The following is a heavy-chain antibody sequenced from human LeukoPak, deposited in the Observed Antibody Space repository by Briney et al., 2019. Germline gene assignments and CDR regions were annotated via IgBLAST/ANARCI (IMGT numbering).Heavy chain of an antibody. CDR1: GYTFTSYA. J-gene: IGHJ4*02. D-gene: IGHD6-19*01. Sequence: ASVKVSCKASGYTFTSYAMYWVRQAPGQRLEWMGWINAGNGNTKYSQKFQGRVTITRDTSASTAYMELSSLRSEDTAVYYCARDWSGIAVAGHYTSFGYWGQGTLVTVSS. CDR2: INAGNGNT. V-gene: IGHV1-3*01. CDR3: ARDWSGIAVAGHYTSFGY.